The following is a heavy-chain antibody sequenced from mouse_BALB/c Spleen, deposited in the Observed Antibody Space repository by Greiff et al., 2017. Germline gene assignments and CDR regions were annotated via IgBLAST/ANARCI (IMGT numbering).Heavy chain of an antibody. D-gene: IGHD1-1*01. Sequence: QVQLKESGPGLVAPSQSLSITCTVSGFSLTSYGVHWVRQPPGKGLEWLGVIWAGGSTNYNSALMSRLSISKDNSKSQVFLKMNSLQTDDTAMYYCARARSNYAMDYWGQGTSVTVSS. V-gene: IGHV2-9*02. CDR1: GFSLTSYG. CDR2: IWAGGST. CDR3: ARARSNYAMDY. J-gene: IGHJ4*01.